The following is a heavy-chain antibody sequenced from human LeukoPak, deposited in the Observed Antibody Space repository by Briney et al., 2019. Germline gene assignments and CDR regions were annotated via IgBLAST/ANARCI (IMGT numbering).Heavy chain of an antibody. CDR2: VYPGDSDT. Sequence: GESLKISCKGSGYSFTTYWIAWVRQMPGKGLEWMGFVYPGDSDTRYSPSFQGQVTISADKSINTAYRQWSSLKASDTAMYYCARQSAGRDGYKDYWGQGTLVTVSS. CDR1: GYSFTTYW. D-gene: IGHD5-24*01. J-gene: IGHJ4*02. CDR3: ARQSAGRDGYKDY. V-gene: IGHV5-51*01.